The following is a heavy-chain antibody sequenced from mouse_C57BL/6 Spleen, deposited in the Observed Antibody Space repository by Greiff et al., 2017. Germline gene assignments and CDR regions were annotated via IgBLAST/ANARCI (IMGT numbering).Heavy chain of an antibody. CDR2: IYPRDGST. V-gene: IGHV1-78*01. Sequence: QVQLQQPDAELVKPGASVKISCKASGYTFTDHTIHWMKQRPEQGLEWIGHIYPRDGSTKYNEKFKGKATLTADKSSSTAYMQLSSLTSEDSADXCGARSYWNNAMDYWGQGTSVTVSS. CDR3: ARSYWNNAMDY. CDR1: GYTFTDHT. J-gene: IGHJ4*01. D-gene: IGHD1-1*01.